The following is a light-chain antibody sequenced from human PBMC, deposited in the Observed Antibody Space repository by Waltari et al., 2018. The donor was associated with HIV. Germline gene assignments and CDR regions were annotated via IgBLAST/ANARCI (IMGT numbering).Light chain of an antibody. J-gene: IGLJ2*01. CDR2: EVS. CDR3: CAYAGSTTYVI. CDR1: RRDVGGYNL. V-gene: IGLV2-23*02. Sequence: QSALTQPAPVSGSPGQSITISCTGTRRDVGGYNLVSWYQQHPGKAPKRMIYEVSKRPSGVSNRFSGSKSGNTASLTISGLQAEDEADYYCCAYAGSTTYVIFGGGTKLTVL.